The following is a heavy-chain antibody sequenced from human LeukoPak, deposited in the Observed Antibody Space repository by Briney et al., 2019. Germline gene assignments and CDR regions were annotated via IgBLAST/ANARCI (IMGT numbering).Heavy chain of an antibody. CDR1: GFTFSSYS. J-gene: IGHJ4*02. V-gene: IGHV3-21*01. CDR3: ARDIGRMEQLIH. Sequence: PGGSLRLSCAASGFTFSSYSMNWVRQAPGKGLEWVSSISSSSSYIYYADSVKGRFTISRDNAKNSLYLQMNSLRAEDTAVYYCARDIGRMEQLIHWGQGTLVTVSS. D-gene: IGHD6-13*01. CDR2: ISSSSSYI.